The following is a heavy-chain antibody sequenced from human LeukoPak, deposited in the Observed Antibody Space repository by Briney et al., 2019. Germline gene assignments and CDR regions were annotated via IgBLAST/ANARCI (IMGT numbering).Heavy chain of an antibody. CDR3: ARSLPTGAVDGRGLFDY. J-gene: IGHJ4*02. CDR2: NYYSGIT. CDR1: GSSINSYY. V-gene: IGHV4-59*01. D-gene: IGHD6-19*01. Sequence: PSETLSLTCTFSGSSINSYYWSWIRQPPGRGLEWIGYNYYSGITNYNPSLKSRVTISVDTSKNQFSLKLSSVTAADTAVYYCARSLPTGAVDGRGLFDYWGQGTLVTVSS.